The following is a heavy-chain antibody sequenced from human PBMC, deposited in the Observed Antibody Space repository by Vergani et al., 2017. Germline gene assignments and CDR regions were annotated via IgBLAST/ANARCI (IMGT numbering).Heavy chain of an antibody. Sequence: QVQLQQWGGGLLKPSETLSLTCVVNGGSFTSYHCTWIRQSPGEGLEWVGDIDHTGRPDYNPSLKSRLTMSVDKSRNQFSLTLNSVTATDTAIYFCARVNTETNGHLYYYYYMDVWVQGTAVTVS. D-gene: IGHD4-11*01. CDR3: ARVNTETNGHLYYYYYMDV. V-gene: IGHV4-34*01. CDR1: GGSFTSYH. J-gene: IGHJ6*03. CDR2: IDHTGRP.